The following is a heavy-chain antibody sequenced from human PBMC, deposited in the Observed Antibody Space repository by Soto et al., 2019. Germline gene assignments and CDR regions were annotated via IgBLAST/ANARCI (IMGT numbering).Heavy chain of an antibody. V-gene: IGHV3-30*18. CDR1: GFTFSSYG. Sequence: QVQLVESGGGVVQPGRSLRLSCAASGFTFSSYGLHWVRQAPGKGLEWVAVISYDGSNKYYADSVKGRFTISRDNSKNTLYLQMNSLRAEDTAVYYCAKYGDITMRVTDLDYWGQGTLVTVSS. CDR3: AKYGDITMRVTDLDY. CDR2: ISYDGSNK. J-gene: IGHJ4*02. D-gene: IGHD3-22*01.